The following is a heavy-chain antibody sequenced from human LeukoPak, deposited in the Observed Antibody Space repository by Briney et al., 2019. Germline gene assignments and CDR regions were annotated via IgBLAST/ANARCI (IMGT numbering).Heavy chain of an antibody. J-gene: IGHJ4*02. CDR1: GFTFSGYG. CDR3: AKDLGNSFDY. Sequence: PGGSLRLSCAASGFTFSGYGMHWVRQAPGKGLEWVAFIHYDGSDKYYADSVKGRFTISRDNSKNTLYLQMNSLRAEDKAVYYCAKDLGNSFDYWGQGTLVTDSS. D-gene: IGHD4-23*01. CDR2: IHYDGSDK. V-gene: IGHV3-30*02.